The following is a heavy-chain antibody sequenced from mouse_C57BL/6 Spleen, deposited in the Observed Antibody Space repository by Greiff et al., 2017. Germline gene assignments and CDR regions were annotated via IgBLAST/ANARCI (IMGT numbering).Heavy chain of an antibody. Sequence: EVQRVESGGGLVKPGGSLKLSCAASGFTFSDYGMHWVRQAPEKGLEWVAYISSGSSTIYYADTLKGRFTLSKDNSKNTLFLQMTSLRSEDTAMYYCARRSNCSFAYWGQGTLVTVSA. CDR1: GFTFSDYG. CDR3: ARRSNCSFAY. V-gene: IGHV5-17*01. J-gene: IGHJ3*01. D-gene: IGHD2-5*01. CDR2: ISSGSSTI.